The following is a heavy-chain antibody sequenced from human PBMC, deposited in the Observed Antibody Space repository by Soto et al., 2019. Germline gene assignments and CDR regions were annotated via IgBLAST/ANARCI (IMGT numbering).Heavy chain of an antibody. V-gene: IGHV3-23*01. D-gene: IGHD5-18*01. Sequence: GGSLRLSCAASGFTFSSYAMTWVRQAPGKGLEWVSIVSYNGGDTYYADSVKGRFTISRDNSKDTVDLQMNSLRAEDTAVYYCARYIRGPTVFYFDFSGPGVLVTVSS. CDR3: ARYIRGPTVFYFDF. CDR2: VSYNGGDT. J-gene: IGHJ4*02. CDR1: GFTFSSYA.